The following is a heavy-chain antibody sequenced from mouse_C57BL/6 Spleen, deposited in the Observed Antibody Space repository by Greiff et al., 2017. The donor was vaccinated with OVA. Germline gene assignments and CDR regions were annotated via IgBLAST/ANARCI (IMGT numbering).Heavy chain of an antibody. D-gene: IGHD1-1*02. Sequence: EVKLMESGPELVKPGASVKMSCKASGYTFTDYNMHWVKQSHGKSLEWIGYINPNNGGTSYNQKFKGKATLTVNKSSSTAYMELRSLTSEDSAVYYCARTGNWYFDVWGTGTTVTVSS. CDR1: GYTFTDYN. V-gene: IGHV1-22*01. CDR3: ARTGNWYFDV. J-gene: IGHJ1*03. CDR2: INPNNGGT.